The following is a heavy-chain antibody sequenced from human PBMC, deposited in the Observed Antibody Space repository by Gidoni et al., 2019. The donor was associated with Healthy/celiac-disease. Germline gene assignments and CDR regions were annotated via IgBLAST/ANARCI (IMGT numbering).Heavy chain of an antibody. CDR3: ARDFEGGVTVAGTIGAFDI. D-gene: IGHD6-19*01. Sequence: QVQLQESGPGLVKPSQTLSLTCTVSGGSISSGGDYGSWIRQHPGKGLEWIGYSYYSGSTYYPPSLESRVTISVDTSKNQFSLKLSSVTAADTAVYYCARDFEGGVTVAGTIGAFDIWGQGTMVTVSS. J-gene: IGHJ3*02. V-gene: IGHV4-31*03. CDR1: GGSISSGGDY. CDR2: SYYSGST.